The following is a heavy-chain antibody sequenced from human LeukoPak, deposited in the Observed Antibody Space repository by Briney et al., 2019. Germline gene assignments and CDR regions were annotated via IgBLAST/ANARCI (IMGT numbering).Heavy chain of an antibody. CDR2: INAGNGNT. J-gene: IGHJ5*02. CDR3: ARCGYSDGWSCDH. V-gene: IGHV1-3*01. D-gene: IGHD5-18*01. Sequence: ASVKVSCKASGYTFTNYAMHWVRQAPGQRLEWMGWINAGNGNTKYSQNFQGRVTITRDTSASTAYMELSSLRSEDTAVYYCARCGYSDGWSCDHWGQGTLVTVSS. CDR1: GYTFTNYA.